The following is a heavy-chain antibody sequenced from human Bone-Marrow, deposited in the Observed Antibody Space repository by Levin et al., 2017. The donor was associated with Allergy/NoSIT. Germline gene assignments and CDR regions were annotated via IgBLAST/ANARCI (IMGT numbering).Heavy chain of an antibody. V-gene: IGHV3-53*01. CDR3: AGGPSRGY. D-gene: IGHD3-16*01. CDR1: GFTVGNNY. Sequence: GESLKISCAASGFTVGNNYMSWVRQAPGKGLEWVSLMYSGGTTSYANSVKGRFTISRDSSKNTLYLQMDSLRVEDTAVYYCAGGPSRGYWGQGTLVTVSS. CDR2: MYSGGTT. J-gene: IGHJ4*02.